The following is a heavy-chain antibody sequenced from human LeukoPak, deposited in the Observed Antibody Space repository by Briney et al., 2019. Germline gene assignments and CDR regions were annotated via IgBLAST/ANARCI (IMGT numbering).Heavy chain of an antibody. J-gene: IGHJ5*02. CDR3: ARGRRVWVVAAKVNWFDP. CDR2: IYHSGST. D-gene: IGHD2-15*01. Sequence: SQTLSLTCTVSGGSISSGGYYWSWIRQPPGKGLEWIGYIYHSGSTYYNPSLKSRATISVDTSKNQFSLKLSSVTAADTAVYYCARGRRVWVVAAKVNWFDPWGQGTLVTVSS. V-gene: IGHV4-30-2*01. CDR1: GGSISSGGYY.